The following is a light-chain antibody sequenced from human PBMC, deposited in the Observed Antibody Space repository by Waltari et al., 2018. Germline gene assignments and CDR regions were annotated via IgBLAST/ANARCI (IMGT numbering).Light chain of an antibody. Sequence: QSALTQPASVSGSPGQSITISCTGTSNDVGGYGYVSWYQQYPGKAPKLIIYEVSYRPSGISTCVSGSKSGNTASLTSAGLQDEDEADYYCSSHTATVPHVFGTGTRVTVV. V-gene: IGLV2-14*01. CDR3: SSHTATVPHV. CDR2: EVS. J-gene: IGLJ1*01. CDR1: SNDVGGYGY.